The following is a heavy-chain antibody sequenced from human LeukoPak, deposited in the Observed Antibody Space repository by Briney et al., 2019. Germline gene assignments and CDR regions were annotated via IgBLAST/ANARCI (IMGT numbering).Heavy chain of an antibody. CDR1: GGTFSSYA. CDR2: ISPIFGTV. J-gene: IGHJ6*03. V-gene: IGHV1-69*13. CDR3: ARGPRYYYYYMDV. Sequence: ASVKVSCKASGGTFSSYAISWVRQAPGQGLEWMGGISPIFGTVNYAQKFQGRVTITAGESTRTAYMELSSLRSDDTAVYYCARGPRYYYYYMDVWGKGTTVTISS.